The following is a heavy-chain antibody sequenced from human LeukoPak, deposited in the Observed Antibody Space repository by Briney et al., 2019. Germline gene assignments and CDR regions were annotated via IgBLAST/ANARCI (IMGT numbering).Heavy chain of an antibody. CDR2: INHSGST. CDR3: AREPGLWFDP. J-gene: IGHJ5*02. CDR1: GGSFSGYY. Sequence: PSETLSLTCAVYGGSFSGYYWSWIRQPPGKGLEWIGEINHSGSTNYNPSLKSRVTISVDTSKNQFSPKLSSVTAADTAVYYCAREPGLWFDPWGQGTLVTVSS. D-gene: IGHD1-26*01. V-gene: IGHV4-34*01.